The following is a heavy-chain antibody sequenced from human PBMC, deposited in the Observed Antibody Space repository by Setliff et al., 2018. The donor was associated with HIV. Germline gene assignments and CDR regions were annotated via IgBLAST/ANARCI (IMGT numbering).Heavy chain of an antibody. CDR3: AKVYYGLDV. CDR1: GFTFSNYA. V-gene: IGHV3-23*01. CDR2: ISGSAGTT. J-gene: IGHJ6*02. Sequence: GFLRLSCAASGFTFSNYAMSWVRQAPGKGLEWVSGISGSAGTTYYADSVKVQFTISRDNSKNTLYLQMNNLRAEDTAVYYCAKVYYGLDVWGQGTTVTVSS.